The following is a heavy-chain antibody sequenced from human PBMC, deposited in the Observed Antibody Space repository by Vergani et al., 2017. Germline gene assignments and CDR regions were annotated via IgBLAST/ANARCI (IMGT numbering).Heavy chain of an antibody. J-gene: IGHJ2*01. V-gene: IGHV3-11*01. D-gene: IGHD6-19*01. Sequence: QVQLVESGRGLVKPGGSLSLSCAASGFIFSDNYMSWIRQAPGKGLEWVSYISSSGSTIYYADSVKGRFTISRDNAKNSLYLQMNSLRADDTAVYCCARESGIGAVAGTWYFDRWGRGTLVTVSS. CDR1: GFIFSDNY. CDR2: ISSSGSTI. CDR3: ARESGIGAVAGTWYFDR.